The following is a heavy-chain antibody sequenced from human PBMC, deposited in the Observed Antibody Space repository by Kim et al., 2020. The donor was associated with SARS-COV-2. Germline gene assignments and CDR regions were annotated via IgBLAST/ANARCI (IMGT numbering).Heavy chain of an antibody. Sequence: ASVKVSCKASGYTFTSYAMHWVRQAPGQRLEWMGWINAGNGNTKYSQKFQGRVTITRDTSASTAYMELSSLRSEDTAVYYCARDSYYDIFRYYYYYMDVWGKGTTVTVFS. D-gene: IGHD3-9*01. V-gene: IGHV1-3*01. J-gene: IGHJ6*03. CDR1: GYTFTSYA. CDR3: ARDSYYDIFRYYYYYMDV. CDR2: INAGNGNT.